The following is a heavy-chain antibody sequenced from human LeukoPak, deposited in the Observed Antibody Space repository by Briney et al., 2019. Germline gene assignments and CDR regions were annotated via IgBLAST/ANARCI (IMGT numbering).Heavy chain of an antibody. CDR2: IYYRGST. CDR3: VAGPTISYFDY. D-gene: IGHD1-26*01. J-gene: IGHJ4*02. Sequence: SESLSLTCTVSGGSISSSSYYWGWIRQPPGKGLEWIGSIYYRGSTYYNASLRSRVTISVGASKNQCSLKLSSVTAADTAVYYCVAGPTISYFDYWGQGTLVTVSS. CDR1: GGSISSSSYY. V-gene: IGHV4-39*01.